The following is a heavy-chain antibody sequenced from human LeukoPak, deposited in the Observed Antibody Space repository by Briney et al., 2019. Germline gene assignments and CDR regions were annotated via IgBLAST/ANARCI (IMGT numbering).Heavy chain of an antibody. D-gene: IGHD3-9*01. CDR1: DDSITSPNYF. J-gene: IGHJ4*02. Sequence: SETLSLTCNVSDDSITSPNYFWSWVRQPAGRGLEWIGYIYYSGSTNYNPSLKSRVTISVDTSKNQFSLKLSSVTAADTAVYYCARGRYFDWSPLGYWGQGTLVTVSS. CDR2: IYYSGST. V-gene: IGHV4-61*10. CDR3: ARGRYFDWSPLGY.